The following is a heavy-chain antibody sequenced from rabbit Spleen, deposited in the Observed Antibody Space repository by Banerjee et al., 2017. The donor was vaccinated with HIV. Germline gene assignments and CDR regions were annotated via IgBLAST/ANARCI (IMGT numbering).Heavy chain of an antibody. CDR3: ARDGAGGSYFAL. Sequence: QLEESGGRLVQPGGSLTLSCKAYGFTISNYWMNWVRQAPGKGLEWIGYIDPVFGITYYANWVNGRFSISRENAQNTVLLQMTSLTAADTATYFCARDGAGGSYFALWGPGTLVTVS. J-gene: IGHJ6*01. CDR1: GFTISNYW. CDR2: IDPVFGIT. V-gene: IGHV1S7*01. D-gene: IGHD8-1*01.